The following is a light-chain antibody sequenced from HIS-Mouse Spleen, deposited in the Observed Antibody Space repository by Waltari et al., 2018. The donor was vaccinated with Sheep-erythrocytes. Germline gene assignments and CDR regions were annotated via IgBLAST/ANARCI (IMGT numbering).Light chain of an antibody. CDR1: SSDVGGYNY. CDR3: SSYAGSNNWV. J-gene: IGLJ3*02. V-gene: IGLV2-8*01. Sequence: QSALTQPPSASGSPGQSVTISCTGTSSDVGGYNYVSWYQQPPDKAPKLMIYEVSNRPPVALVRYSGSKSGASDSRTVTGLQPEDEADYYCSSYAGSNNWVFGGGTKLAVL. CDR2: EVS.